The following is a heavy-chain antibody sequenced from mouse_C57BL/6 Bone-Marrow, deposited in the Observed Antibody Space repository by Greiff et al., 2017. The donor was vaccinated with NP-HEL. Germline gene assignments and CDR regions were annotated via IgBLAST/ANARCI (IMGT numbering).Heavy chain of an antibody. V-gene: IGHV5-9*01. CDR3: ARHPPPFDY. J-gene: IGHJ2*01. Sequence: EVKLMESGGGLVKPGGSLKLTCAASGFTFSSYTMSWVRQTPEKRLEWVATISGGGGNTYYPDSVKGRFTISRDNAKNTLYLQMSSLRSEDTALYYCARHPPPFDYWGQGTTLTVSS. CDR2: ISGGGGNT. CDR1: GFTFSSYT.